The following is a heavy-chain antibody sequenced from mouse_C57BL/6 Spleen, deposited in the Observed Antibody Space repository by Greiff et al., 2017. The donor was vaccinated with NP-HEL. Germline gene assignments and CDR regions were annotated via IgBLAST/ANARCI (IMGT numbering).Heavy chain of an antibody. CDR3: ARGIYYDYDEYFDV. CDR1: GYTFTSYW. V-gene: IGHV1-55*01. Sequence: VQLQQPGAELVKPGASVKMSCKASGYTFTSYWITWVKQRPGQGLEWIGDIYPGSGSTNYNEKFKSKATLTVDTSSSTAYMQLSSLTSEDSAVYYCARGIYYDYDEYFDVWGTGTTVTVSS. J-gene: IGHJ1*03. CDR2: IYPGSGST. D-gene: IGHD2-4*01.